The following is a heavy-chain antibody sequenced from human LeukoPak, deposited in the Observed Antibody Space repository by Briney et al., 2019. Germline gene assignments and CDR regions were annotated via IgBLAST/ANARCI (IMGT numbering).Heavy chain of an antibody. CDR2: IRYDGSNK. V-gene: IGHV3-30*02. CDR1: GFTFTSYG. Sequence: GGSLRLSCAASGFTFTSYGMHSVRQAPGKGLEWVAFIRYDGSNKYYADSVKGRFTISRDNSKNTLYLLMNSLRAEDTAVYYCAKGVVPAAIPFDYWGQGTLVTVSS. J-gene: IGHJ4*02. D-gene: IGHD2-2*01. CDR3: AKGVVPAAIPFDY.